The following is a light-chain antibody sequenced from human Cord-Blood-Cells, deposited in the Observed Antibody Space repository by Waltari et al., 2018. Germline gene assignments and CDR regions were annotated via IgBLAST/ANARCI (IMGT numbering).Light chain of an antibody. CDR1: QSISSY. CDR2: AAS. V-gene: IGKV1-39*01. CDR3: QQSYRTPIT. Sequence: DIQMTQSPSSLSASVGDRVTITCRASQSISSYLNWCQQKPGKAPKLLIYAASSLQSGVPSRFSCSGSGRDFTLTISSLQPEDFATDYCQQSYRTPITVGQGTRRGIK. J-gene: IGKJ5*01.